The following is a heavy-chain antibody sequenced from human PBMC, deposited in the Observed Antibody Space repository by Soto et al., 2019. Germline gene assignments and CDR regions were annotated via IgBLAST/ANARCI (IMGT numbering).Heavy chain of an antibody. J-gene: IGHJ6*02. CDR2: ISSSSSYI. Sequence: EVQLVESGGGLVKPGGSLRLSCAASGFTFSSYSMNWVRQAPGKGLEWVSSISSSSSYIYYADSVKGRFTISRDNSKNTLYLQMNSLRAEDTAVYYCASGRIAEGGMDVWGQGTTVTVSS. V-gene: IGHV3-21*01. CDR3: ASGRIAEGGMDV. D-gene: IGHD2-21*01. CDR1: GFTFSSYS.